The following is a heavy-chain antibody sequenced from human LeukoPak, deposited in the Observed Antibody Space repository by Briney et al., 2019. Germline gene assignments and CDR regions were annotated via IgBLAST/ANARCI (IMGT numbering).Heavy chain of an antibody. CDR1: GYSISSGYY. V-gene: IGHV4-38-2*02. Sequence: SETLSLTCTVSGYSISSGYYWGWIRQPPGKGLEWIGSIYHSGSTYYNPSLKSRVTISVDTSKNQFSLKLRSVTAADTAVYYCARGKSRGSHIDYWGQGALVTVSS. J-gene: IGHJ4*02. D-gene: IGHD1-26*01. CDR3: ARGKSRGSHIDY. CDR2: IYHSGST.